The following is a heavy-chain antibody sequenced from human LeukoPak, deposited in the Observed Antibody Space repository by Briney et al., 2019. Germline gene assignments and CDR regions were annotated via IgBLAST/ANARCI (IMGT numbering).Heavy chain of an antibody. J-gene: IGHJ4*02. CDR2: ISLSGAT. Sequence: SETLSLTCSVSGDPITGAYWWSWVRQSPGKGLEWIGEISLSGATNHNPSLKSRVTMSIDTSKNQLSLRVNSVTAADAAIYYCVRGDDYIFDYWGQGTLVAVSS. CDR3: VRGDDYIFDY. CDR1: GDPITGAYW. V-gene: IGHV4-4*02. D-gene: IGHD4-11*01.